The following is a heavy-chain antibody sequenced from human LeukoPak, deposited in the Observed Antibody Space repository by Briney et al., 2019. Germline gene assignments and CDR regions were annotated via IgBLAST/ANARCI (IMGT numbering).Heavy chain of an antibody. Sequence: GGSLRLSCAASGFTFGSYGMHWVRQAPGKGLEWVAVIWYDGSNKYYADSVKGRFTISRDNSKNTLYLQMNSLRAEDTAVYYCARDRRGGNSYFDYWGQGTLVTVSS. D-gene: IGHD5-18*01. J-gene: IGHJ4*02. CDR2: IWYDGSNK. CDR1: GFTFGSYG. CDR3: ARDRRGGNSYFDY. V-gene: IGHV3-33*01.